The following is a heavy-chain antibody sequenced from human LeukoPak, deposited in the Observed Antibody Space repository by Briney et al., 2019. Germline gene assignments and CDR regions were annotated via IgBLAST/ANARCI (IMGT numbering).Heavy chain of an antibody. Sequence: PSETLSLTCTVSGGSISSSSYYWGWIRQPPGKGLEWIGSIYYSGSTYYNPSLKSRVTIPVDTSKNQFSLKLSSVTAADTAVYYCARQEQQLVFRWFDPWGQGTLVTVSS. D-gene: IGHD6-13*01. V-gene: IGHV4-39*01. J-gene: IGHJ5*02. CDR2: IYYSGST. CDR3: ARQEQQLVFRWFDP. CDR1: GGSISSSSYY.